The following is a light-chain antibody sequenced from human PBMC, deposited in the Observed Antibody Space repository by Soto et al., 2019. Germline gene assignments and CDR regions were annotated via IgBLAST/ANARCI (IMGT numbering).Light chain of an antibody. J-gene: IGKJ2*01. V-gene: IGKV3-20*01. CDR1: QSDSSSY. Sequence: EIVLTQSPGTLSLSPGERATLSCRASQSDSSSYLAWYQQKPGQAPRLLIYGASSRATGIPDRFSGSRSGTDLTLTISRLEPEDFAVYYCQQYGSSPPYTFGQGTKLEIK. CDR3: QQYGSSPPYT. CDR2: GAS.